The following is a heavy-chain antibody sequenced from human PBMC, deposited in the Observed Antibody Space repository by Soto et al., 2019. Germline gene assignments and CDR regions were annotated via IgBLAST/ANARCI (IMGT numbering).Heavy chain of an antibody. CDR2: IYYSGST. D-gene: IGHD1-26*01. J-gene: IGHJ4*02. CDR1: GGSISSSSYY. CDR3: ARVGAMAPTWLGY. Sequence: QLQLQESGPGLVKPSETLSLTCTVSGGSISSSSYYWGWIRQPPGKGLEWIGSIYYSGSTYYNPSLKSLVTISLDPSKNQFSLQLRSVTAADTAVYYCARVGAMAPTWLGYWGQGTLVTVSS. V-gene: IGHV4-39*01.